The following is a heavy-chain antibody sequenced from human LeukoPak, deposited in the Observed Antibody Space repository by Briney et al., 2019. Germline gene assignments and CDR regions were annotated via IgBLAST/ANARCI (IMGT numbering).Heavy chain of an antibody. Sequence: ASVKVSCKASGYTFTGYYMHWVRQAPGQGLEWVGWINPNSGGTNYAQKFQGRVTMTRDTSISTAYMELSRLRSDDTAVYYCARGVSSSWHLGINFYYYYGMDVWGQGTTVTVSS. CDR1: GYTFTGYY. CDR2: INPNSGGT. J-gene: IGHJ6*02. CDR3: ARGVSSSWHLGINFYYYYGMDV. D-gene: IGHD6-13*01. V-gene: IGHV1-2*02.